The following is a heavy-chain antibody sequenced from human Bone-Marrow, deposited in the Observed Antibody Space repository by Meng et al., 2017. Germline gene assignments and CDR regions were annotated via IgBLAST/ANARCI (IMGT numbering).Heavy chain of an antibody. Sequence: QVPLQQWGAGLLKPSETLSLPCAVYGGSFSGYHWSWIRQPPGKGLEWIGEINHSGSTNYNPSLKSRVTISVDTSKNQFSLKLSSVTAADTAVYYCARGTRPLLFQHWGQGTLVTVSS. D-gene: IGHD1-1*01. CDR1: GGSFSGYH. CDR2: INHSGST. J-gene: IGHJ1*01. CDR3: ARGTRPLLFQH. V-gene: IGHV4-34*01.